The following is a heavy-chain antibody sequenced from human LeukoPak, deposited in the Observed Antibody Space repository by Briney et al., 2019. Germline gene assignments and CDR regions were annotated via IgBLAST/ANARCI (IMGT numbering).Heavy chain of an antibody. Sequence: SETLSLTCTVSGGSISSYYWSWIRQPPGKGLEWIGYIYYSGSTNYNPSLKRRVTISVDTTKNQFSLKLSSVTAADTAVYYCARDGGGAFDIWGQGTMVTVSS. CDR2: IYYSGST. CDR1: GGSISSYY. CDR3: ARDGGGAFDI. V-gene: IGHV4-59*01. J-gene: IGHJ3*02. D-gene: IGHD3-16*01.